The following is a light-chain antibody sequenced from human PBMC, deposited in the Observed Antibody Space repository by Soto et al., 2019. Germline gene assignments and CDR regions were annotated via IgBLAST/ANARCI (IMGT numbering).Light chain of an antibody. V-gene: IGKV1-5*01. CDR3: QQYSSYSWT. CDR1: QSISNW. J-gene: IGKJ1*01. Sequence: DIQMTQSPSTLSASVGDRVTITCRASQSISNWLAWYQQKPGKAPRLLIYDVFRFERGVPSRFSGSGSGTEFTLTISSLQPDDFATCYCQQYSSYSWTFGQGTKVEI. CDR2: DVF.